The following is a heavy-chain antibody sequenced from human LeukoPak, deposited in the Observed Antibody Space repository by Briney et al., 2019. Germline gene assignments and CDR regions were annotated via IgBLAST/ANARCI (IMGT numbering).Heavy chain of an antibody. J-gene: IGHJ4*02. Sequence: ASVKVSCKASRYTFTSYGISWVRQAPGQGLEWMGWISAYNGNTNYAQKLQGRVTMTTDTSTSAAYMELRSLRSDDTAVYYCARDLSIAARRDYWGQGTLVTVSS. CDR3: ARDLSIAARRDY. V-gene: IGHV1-18*01. CDR1: RYTFTSYG. D-gene: IGHD6-6*01. CDR2: ISAYNGNT.